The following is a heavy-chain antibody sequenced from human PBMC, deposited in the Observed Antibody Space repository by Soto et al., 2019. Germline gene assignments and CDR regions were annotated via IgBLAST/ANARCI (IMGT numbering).Heavy chain of an antibody. CDR3: ARDCQYCGSGDDASDI. J-gene: IGHJ3*02. V-gene: IGHV1-46*03. CDR2: INPSGST. Sequence: QVQLVQSGAEVKRPGASVKVSCKASGYTFTSYFMHWVRQAPGQGLEWMGKINPSGSTTSAQKFEGRVTLTRETPTSTVYMELSSLRSEDTAVYFCARDCQYCGSGDDASDIWGQGTMVTVSS. CDR1: GYTFTSYF. D-gene: IGHD3-10*01.